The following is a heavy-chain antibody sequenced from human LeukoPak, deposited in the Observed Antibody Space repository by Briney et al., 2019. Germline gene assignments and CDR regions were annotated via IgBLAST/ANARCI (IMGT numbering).Heavy chain of an antibody. D-gene: IGHD2-21*02. CDR3: ARDNPHIVVVTAQNWFDP. CDR1: GGSVSSYY. J-gene: IGHJ5*02. V-gene: IGHV4-59*02. CDR2: IYYSGST. Sequence: SETLSLTCTVSGGSVSSYYWSWIRQPPGKGLEWIGYIYYSGSTYYNPSLKSRVTISVDTSRNQFSLKLSSVTAADTAVYYCARDNPHIVVVTAQNWFDPWGQGTLVTVSS.